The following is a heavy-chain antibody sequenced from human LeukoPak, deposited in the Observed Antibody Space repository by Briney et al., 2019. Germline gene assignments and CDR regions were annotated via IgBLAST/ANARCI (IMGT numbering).Heavy chain of an antibody. CDR1: GFTFSNYA. D-gene: IGHD3-22*01. CDR2: SA. V-gene: IGHV3-23*05. Sequence: GGSLRLSCAASGFTFSNYALSWVRQTPGKGLEWVSTSAYYADSLKGRSTISRDNSKNTLYLQINSPRAEDTAVYYCARVVDGYWGQGTLVTVSS. J-gene: IGHJ4*02. CDR3: ARVVDGY.